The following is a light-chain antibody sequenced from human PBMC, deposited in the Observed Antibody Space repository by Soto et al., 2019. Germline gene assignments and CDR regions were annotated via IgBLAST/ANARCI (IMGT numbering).Light chain of an antibody. CDR1: QSISTY. Sequence: EIVLTQSPATLSLSPGERATLSCRASQSISTYLAWYQQRPGQAPRLLIYNTFNRATGIPARFTGSGSGTDFTLTISSLDPEDFAVYYCQQRSDWPPTITFGQGTRLEIK. CDR3: QQRSDWPPTIT. CDR2: NTF. J-gene: IGKJ5*01. V-gene: IGKV3-11*01.